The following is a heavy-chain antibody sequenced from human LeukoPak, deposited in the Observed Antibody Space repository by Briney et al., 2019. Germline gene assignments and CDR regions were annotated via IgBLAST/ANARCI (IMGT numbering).Heavy chain of an antibody. CDR1: GFTFRNFA. CDR3: AKDIELFMS. CDR2: LSHGGTRT. J-gene: IGHJ5*02. D-gene: IGHD1-26*01. Sequence: GGSLRLSCAASGFTFRNFAMSWVRQAPGKGLEWVAGLSHGGTRTFYAASVKGRFTISRDDSNSTLFLQMDNLRVEDTATYYCAKDIELFMSWGQGTLVIVSS. V-gene: IGHV3-23*01.